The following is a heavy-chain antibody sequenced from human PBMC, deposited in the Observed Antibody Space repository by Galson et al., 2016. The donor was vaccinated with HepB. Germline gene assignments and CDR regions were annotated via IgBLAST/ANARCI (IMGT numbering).Heavy chain of an antibody. CDR3: GRLVAI. D-gene: IGHD3-10*01. V-gene: IGHV4-39*01. CDR2: IYYGGST. J-gene: IGHJ4*02. CDR1: GGSISSSTYY. Sequence: SETLSLTCTVSGGSISSSTYYWGWIRQPPGKGLEWIGSIYYGGSTYYNPSLKSRVTISVDTSKNQFSLKLKSVTAADTAVYYCGRLVAIWGQGTLVTVSS.